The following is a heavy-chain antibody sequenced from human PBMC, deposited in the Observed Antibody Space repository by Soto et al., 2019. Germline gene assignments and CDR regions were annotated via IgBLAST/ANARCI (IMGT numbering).Heavy chain of an antibody. J-gene: IGHJ4*02. V-gene: IGHV3-21*01. CDR3: ARESEDLTSNFDF. CDR2: ISSATNYI. Sequence: GGSLRLSCAASGFTFTRYSMNWVRQAPGKGLEWVSSISSATNYIYYADSMKGRFTVSRDNAKNSVYLEMNSLSAEDTAVYYCARESEDLTSNFDFWGQGTLVSVS. CDR1: GFTFTRYS.